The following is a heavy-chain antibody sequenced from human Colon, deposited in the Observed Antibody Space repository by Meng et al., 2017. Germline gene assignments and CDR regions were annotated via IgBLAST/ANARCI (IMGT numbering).Heavy chain of an antibody. CDR3: ATSGCTSSTNCHAPLR. V-gene: IGHV4-4*02. D-gene: IGHD2-2*01. CDR1: GGSISTTNW. CDR2: IYQTGST. J-gene: IGHJ4*02. Sequence: QGQLRESGHGLVKPSGPLSLTCAVSGGSISTTNWWSWGRQPPGKGLEWIGEIYQTGSTNYNSSLNSRVTISLDKPKNQFSLRMNSVTAADTAVYYCATSGCTSSTNCHAPLRWGQGTLVTGSS.